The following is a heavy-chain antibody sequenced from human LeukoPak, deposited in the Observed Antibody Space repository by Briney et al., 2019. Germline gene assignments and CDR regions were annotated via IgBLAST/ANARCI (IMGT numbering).Heavy chain of an antibody. V-gene: IGHV4-38-2*02. D-gene: IGHD6-13*01. CDR2: IYHSGST. Sequence: SETLSLTCTVSGYSISSGYYWGWIRQPPGKGLEWSGSIYHSGSTYYNPSLKSRVTISVDTSKNQFSLKLSSVTAADTAVYYCARGPVLVQFDYWGQGTLVTVSS. J-gene: IGHJ4*02. CDR3: ARGPVLVQFDY. CDR1: GYSISSGYY.